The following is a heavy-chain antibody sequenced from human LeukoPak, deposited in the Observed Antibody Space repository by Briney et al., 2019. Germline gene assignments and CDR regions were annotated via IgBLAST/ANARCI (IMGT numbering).Heavy chain of an antibody. D-gene: IGHD6-13*01. CDR2: IYSGGST. Sequence: GGSLRLSXAASGFIVSSNYMSWVRQSPGKGLEWLSVIYSGGSTFYADSVKGRFTISRDNSKNTLYLQMNSLRAEDTAVYYCARVNSLRYSSRWFIDYWGQGTLVTVSS. CDR1: GFIVSSNY. CDR3: ARVNSLRYSSRWFIDY. V-gene: IGHV3-53*01. J-gene: IGHJ4*02.